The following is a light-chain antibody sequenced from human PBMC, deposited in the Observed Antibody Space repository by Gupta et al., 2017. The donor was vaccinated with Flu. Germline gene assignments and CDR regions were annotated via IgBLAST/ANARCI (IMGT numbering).Light chain of an antibody. V-gene: IGKV3-11*01. Sequence: EIVLTQSPATLSFSLGERATLSCRASQSVGTYLAWYQQKPGQTPRLLVYDASNRATGIPARFSGSGSGTDFTLTISSLEPEDFAVYYCQKRSNWPPYTFGQGTRLEI. CDR3: QKRSNWPPYT. CDR2: DAS. CDR1: QSVGTY. J-gene: IGKJ2*01.